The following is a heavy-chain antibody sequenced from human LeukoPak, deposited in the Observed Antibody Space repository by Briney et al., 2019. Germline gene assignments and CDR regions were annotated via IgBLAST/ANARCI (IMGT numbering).Heavy chain of an antibody. D-gene: IGHD3-22*01. CDR1: HGSINSYY. Sequence: PSDTEALMCTVCHGSINSYYWSWIRQPPGKGLEWIGYIYYSGSTNYNPSLKSRVTISLDTSKNQLSLKLSSVTAADTAVYFCARRGYFDGSGLDHWGQGTLVTVSS. CDR2: IYYSGST. V-gene: IGHV4-59*07. CDR3: ARRGYFDGSGLDH. J-gene: IGHJ4*02.